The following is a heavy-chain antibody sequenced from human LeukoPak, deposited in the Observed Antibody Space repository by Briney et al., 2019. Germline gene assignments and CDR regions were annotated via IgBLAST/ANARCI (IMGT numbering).Heavy chain of an antibody. CDR2: ISYDGSNK. CDR1: GFTFSSYA. CDR3: ARGTNWSPLDFDY. J-gene: IGHJ4*02. D-gene: IGHD1-20*01. Sequence: GGSLRLSCAASGFTFSSYAMHWVRQAPGKGLEWVAVISYDGSNKYYADSVKGRFTISRDNAKNSLYLQMNSLRAEDTAVYYCARGTNWSPLDFDYWGQGTLVTVSS. V-gene: IGHV3-30*04.